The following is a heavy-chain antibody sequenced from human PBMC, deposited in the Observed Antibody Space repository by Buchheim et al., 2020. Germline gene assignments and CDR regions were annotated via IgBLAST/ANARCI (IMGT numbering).Heavy chain of an antibody. CDR2: ISSSSSYI. J-gene: IGHJ4*02. CDR3: ASARDGDYDDYGPDY. CDR1: GFTFSNYS. D-gene: IGHD4-17*01. V-gene: IGHV3-21*01. Sequence: EVQLVESGGGLVKPGGSLRLSCTASGFTFSNYSMNWVRQAPGKGLEWVSSISSSSSYIYYADSVQGRFTISRDNAKNSLYMQMNSLRAEDTAVYYCASARDGDYDDYGPDYWGQG.